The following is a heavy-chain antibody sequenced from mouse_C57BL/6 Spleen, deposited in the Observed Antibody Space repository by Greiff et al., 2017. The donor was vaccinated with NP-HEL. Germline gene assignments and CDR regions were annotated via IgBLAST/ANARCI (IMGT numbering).Heavy chain of an antibody. V-gene: IGHV5-4*01. CDR2: ISDGGSYT. CDR3: ARDPLGDY. CDR1: GFTFSSYA. J-gene: IGHJ2*01. Sequence: EVKLEESGGGLVKPGGSLKLSCAASGFTFSSYAMSWVRQTPEKRLEWVATISDGGSYTYYPDNVKGRFTISRDNAKNNLYLQMSHLKSEDTAMYYCARDPLGDYWGQGTTLTVSS. D-gene: IGHD2-10*02.